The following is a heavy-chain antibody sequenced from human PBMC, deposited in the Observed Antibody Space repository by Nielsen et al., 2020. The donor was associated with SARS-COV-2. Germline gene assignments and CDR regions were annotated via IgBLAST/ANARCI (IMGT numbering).Heavy chain of an antibody. V-gene: IGHV3-9*01. D-gene: IGHD6-19*01. CDR1: GFTFDDYA. Sequence: SLKISCAASGFTFDDYAMHWVRQAPGKGLEWVSGISWNSGSIGYADSVKGRFTISRDNAKNSLYLQMNSLRADDTAVYYCAREVGSSGRAGYFDPWGQGTLVIVSS. CDR3: AREVGSSGRAGYFDP. J-gene: IGHJ4*02. CDR2: ISWNSGSI.